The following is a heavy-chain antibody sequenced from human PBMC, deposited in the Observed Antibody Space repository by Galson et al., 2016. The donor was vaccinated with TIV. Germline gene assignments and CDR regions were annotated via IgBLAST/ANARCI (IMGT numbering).Heavy chain of an antibody. CDR2: ISHSGIA. Sequence: SETLSLTCDVSGFSISSGSFWGWIRQPPGKGLEWIGSISHSGIAHYNPSLMSRVTMSVDTSKNRFSLKLSSVTTADTAVYFCARDHPLTTIFIAYPGNAYHGLDVWGQGTAVTVSS. V-gene: IGHV4-38-2*02. CDR3: ARDHPLTTIFIAYPGNAYHGLDV. D-gene: IGHD5-24*01. J-gene: IGHJ6*02. CDR1: GFSISSGSF.